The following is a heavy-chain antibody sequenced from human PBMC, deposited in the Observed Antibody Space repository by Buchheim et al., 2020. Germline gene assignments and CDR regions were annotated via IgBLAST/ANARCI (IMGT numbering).Heavy chain of an antibody. V-gene: IGHV1-69*12. J-gene: IGHJ5*02. Sequence: QVQLVQSGAEVKKPGSSVKVSCKASGGTFSSYAISWVRQAPGQGLEWMGGIIPIFGTANYAQKFQGRVTTTADESTSTAYMELSSLRSEDTTVYYCAREVTIFGVVIIGNWFDPWGQGTL. CDR1: GGTFSSYA. CDR3: AREVTIFGVVIIGNWFDP. D-gene: IGHD3-3*01. CDR2: IIPIFGTA.